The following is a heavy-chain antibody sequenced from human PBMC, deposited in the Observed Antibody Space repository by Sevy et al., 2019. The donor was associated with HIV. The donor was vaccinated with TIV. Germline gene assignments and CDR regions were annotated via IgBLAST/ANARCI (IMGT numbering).Heavy chain of an antibody. CDR1: GFTFSIIY. V-gene: IGHV3-15*01. CDR3: TTVGFSNWGSEAFDI. CDR2: MKSKTDGGTK. Sequence: GGSLRLSCAASGFTFSIIYMNWVRQSPGKGLEWVGRMKSKTDGGTKDYAAPVKDRFTMSRDDSKNTLYLQMNSLKADDTAVYYCTTVGFSNWGSEAFDIWGQGTMVTVSS. J-gene: IGHJ3*02. D-gene: IGHD3-16*01.